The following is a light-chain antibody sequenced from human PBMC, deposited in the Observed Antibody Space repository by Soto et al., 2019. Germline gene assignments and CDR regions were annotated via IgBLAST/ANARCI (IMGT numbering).Light chain of an antibody. CDR1: SSDVGAYIF. J-gene: IGLJ1*01. CDR2: DVN. Sequence: QSALTQPPSASGSPGQSVTISCTGTSSDVGAYIFVSWYQQHPGKAPKLMVYDVNRRPPGVPDRFFGSKSGNTASPTVSGLQAEDEADYYCVSFAGGTYVFGTGTKLTVL. V-gene: IGLV2-8*01. CDR3: VSFAGGTYV.